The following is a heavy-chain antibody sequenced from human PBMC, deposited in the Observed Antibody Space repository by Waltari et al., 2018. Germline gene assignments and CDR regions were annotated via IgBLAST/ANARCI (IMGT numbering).Heavy chain of an antibody. Sequence: QVQLQESGPGLVKPSQTLSLTCPVSGGSTRRSNYYWSWIRQHPGKGLEWIGFIYSSGTTYYSPSLRSRVIISVDTSKNQFSLKLNSVTAADTAVYYCAVPLTRYGSFDHWGQGTLVTVSS. J-gene: IGHJ4*02. CDR2: IYSSGTT. D-gene: IGHD5-18*01. CDR1: GGSTRRSNYY. V-gene: IGHV4-31*03. CDR3: AVPLTRYGSFDH.